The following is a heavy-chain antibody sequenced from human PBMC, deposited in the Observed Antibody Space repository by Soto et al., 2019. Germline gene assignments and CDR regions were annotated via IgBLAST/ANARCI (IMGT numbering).Heavy chain of an antibody. V-gene: IGHV4-39*01. CDR2: IYYSGST. CDR1: GGSFSSSSYY. D-gene: IGHD3-10*01. CDR3: AKGGSGSYSNAFDI. Sequence: SETLSLTCTVSGGSFSSSSYYWGWIRQPPGKGLEWIGSIYYSGSTYYNPSLKSRVTISVDTSKNQFSLKLSSVTAADTAVYYCAKGGSGSYSNAFDIWGQGTMVT. J-gene: IGHJ3*02.